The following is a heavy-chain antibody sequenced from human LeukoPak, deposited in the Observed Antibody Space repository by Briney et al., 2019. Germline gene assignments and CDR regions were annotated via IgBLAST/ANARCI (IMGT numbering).Heavy chain of an antibody. J-gene: IGHJ6*04. CDR1: GGSISSSSYY. D-gene: IGHD6-13*01. CDR2: IYYSGST. CDR3: ARLAGIAAAKDV. V-gene: IGHV4-39*01. Sequence: SETLSLTCTVSGGSISSSSYYWGWIRQPPGKGLEWIGSIYYSGSTYYNPSLKSRVTISVGTSKNQFSLKLSSVTAADTAVYYCARLAGIAAAKDVWGKGTTVTISS.